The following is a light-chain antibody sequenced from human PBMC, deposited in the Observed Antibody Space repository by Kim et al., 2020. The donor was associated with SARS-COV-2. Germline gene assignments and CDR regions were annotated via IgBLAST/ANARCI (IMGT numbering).Light chain of an antibody. V-gene: IGLV3-19*01. CDR2: GKN. CDR3: NFRDSSGNHVV. Sequence: SSELTQDPAVSVALGQTVRITCQGDSLRSYYASWYQQKPGQAPVLVIYGKNNRPSGIPDRFSGPSSGNTASLTITGAQAEDEADYYCNFRDSSGNHVVFG. CDR1: SLRSYY. J-gene: IGLJ2*01.